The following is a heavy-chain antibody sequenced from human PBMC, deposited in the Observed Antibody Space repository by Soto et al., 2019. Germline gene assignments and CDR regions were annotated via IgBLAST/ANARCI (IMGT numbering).Heavy chain of an antibody. J-gene: IGHJ6*02. CDR3: ARDAHYYCSGGSCYSGGAGYYYYGMDV. CDR2: IIPIFGTA. V-gene: IGHV1-69*06. D-gene: IGHD2-15*01. CDR1: GVTFSSYA. Sequence: EASVKVSCKASGVTFSSYAISWVRQAPGQGLEWMGGIIPIFGTANYAQKFQGRVTITADKSTSTAYMELSSLRSEDTAVHYCARDAHYYCSGGSCYSGGAGYYYYGMDVWGQGTTVTVSS.